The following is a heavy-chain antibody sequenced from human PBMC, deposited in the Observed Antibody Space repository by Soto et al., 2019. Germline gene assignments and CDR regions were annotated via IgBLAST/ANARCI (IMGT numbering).Heavy chain of an antibody. D-gene: IGHD3-10*01. J-gene: IGHJ3*02. Sequence: GESLKISCKVSGYSFTNYWIGWVRQMPGKGLEWMGIIYPGDSDTRYSPSFQGQVTISADKSISTAYLQWSSLKASDTAMYYCARVAPYYYGSGSYYSSAFDIWGQGIMVTVSS. CDR2: IYPGDSDT. V-gene: IGHV5-51*03. CDR1: GYSFTNYW. CDR3: ARVAPYYYGSGSYYSSAFDI.